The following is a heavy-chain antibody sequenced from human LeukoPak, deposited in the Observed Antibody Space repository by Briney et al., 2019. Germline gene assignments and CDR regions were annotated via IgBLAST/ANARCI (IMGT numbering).Heavy chain of an antibody. J-gene: IGHJ4*02. CDR1: GFTFSSYA. V-gene: IGHV3-23*01. D-gene: IGHD6-6*01. Sequence: GGSLRLSCAASGFTFSSYAMSWVRQAPGKGLECVSAISGSGGSTYYADSVKGRFTISRDNSKNTLYLQMNSLRAEDTAVYYCAKGSTSRYSSSSHWGQGTLVTVSS. CDR2: ISGSGGST. CDR3: AKGSTSRYSSSSH.